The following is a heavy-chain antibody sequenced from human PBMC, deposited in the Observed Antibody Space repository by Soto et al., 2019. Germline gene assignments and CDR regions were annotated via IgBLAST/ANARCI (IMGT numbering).Heavy chain of an antibody. CDR2: ISSSGRTT. CDR3: ARGRGYCGGTNCYLDY. J-gene: IGHJ4*02. CDR1: GFTFSNYD. Sequence: PGGSLRLSCSASGFTFSNYDMVWVRQAPGKGLEWISDISSSGRTTYYADSVKGRFTISRDNAKNSLYLQMNSLRDDDTAVYYCARGRGYCGGTNCYLDYWGQGALVTVSS. V-gene: IGHV3-48*02. D-gene: IGHD2-21*01.